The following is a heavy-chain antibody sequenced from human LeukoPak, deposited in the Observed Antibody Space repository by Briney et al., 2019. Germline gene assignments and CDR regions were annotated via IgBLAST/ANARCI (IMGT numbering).Heavy chain of an antibody. D-gene: IGHD2-2*01. CDR2: ISAYDGNT. J-gene: IGHJ6*03. Sequence: ASVKVSCMASGYSVRRYGISWVRQAPGQGLEWMGWISAYDGNTNYPQKLQGRVTMTTDTSTTTAYMELRSLTSDDTAVYYCARDCSSTSCYGFMDVWGKGTTVTVSS. CDR3: ARDCSSTSCYGFMDV. V-gene: IGHV1-18*01. CDR1: GYSVRRYG.